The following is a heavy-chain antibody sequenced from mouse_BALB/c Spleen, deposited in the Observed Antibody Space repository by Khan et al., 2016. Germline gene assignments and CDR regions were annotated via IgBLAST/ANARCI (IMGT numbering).Heavy chain of an antibody. J-gene: IGHJ2*01. CDR3: GRGDY. V-gene: IGHV5-17*02. Sequence: EVELVESGGGLVQPGGSRKLSCAASGFTFSSFGMHWVRQAPEKGLEWVAFISIGSSAIYSADTVKGRFTISRDNPKNTLFLQMTSLRSEAKAMDYDGRGDYWGQGTTLTVSS. CDR2: ISIGSSAI. CDR1: GFTFSSFG.